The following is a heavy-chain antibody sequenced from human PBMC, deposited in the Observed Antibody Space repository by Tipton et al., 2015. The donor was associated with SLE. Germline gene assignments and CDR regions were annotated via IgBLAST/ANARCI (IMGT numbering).Heavy chain of an antibody. CDR3: ARAGGGDSNWFDP. D-gene: IGHD2-21*01. Sequence: TLSLTCTVSGGSISSSIWWTWVRQPPGKGLEWIGEIFHSGSTNYNPSLRGRVTMSLDKSKNQFSLKLSSVTAADTAVYYCARAGGGDSNWFDPWGQGTLVTVSS. CDR1: GGSISSSIW. CDR2: IFHSGST. J-gene: IGHJ5*02. V-gene: IGHV4-4*02.